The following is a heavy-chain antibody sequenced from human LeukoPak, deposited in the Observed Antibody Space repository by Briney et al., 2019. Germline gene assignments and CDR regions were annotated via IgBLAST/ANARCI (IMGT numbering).Heavy chain of an antibody. CDR3: ARDLRCSSTSCYNYYYMDV. D-gene: IGHD2-2*02. J-gene: IGHJ6*03. V-gene: IGHV1-69*04. Sequence: ASVKVSCKASGDTFSSYTISWVRQAPGQGLEWMGRIIPILGIANYAQKFQGRVTITADKSTSTAYMELSSLRSEDTAVYYCARDLRCSSTSCYNYYYMDVWGKGTTVTLSS. CDR2: IIPILGIA. CDR1: GDTFSSYT.